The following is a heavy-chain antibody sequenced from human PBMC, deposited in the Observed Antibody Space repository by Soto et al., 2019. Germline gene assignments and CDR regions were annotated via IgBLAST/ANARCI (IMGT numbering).Heavy chain of an antibody. Sequence: GGSLRLSCAASGFTFSSYWMHWVRQAPGKGLVWVSRINSDGSSTSYADSVKGRITISRDNAKNTLYLQMNSLRAEDTAVYYCARDSTLMITFGGVTHYYYYYMDVWGKGTTVTVSS. V-gene: IGHV3-74*01. J-gene: IGHJ6*03. CDR2: INSDGSST. CDR3: ARDSTLMITFGGVTHYYYYYMDV. CDR1: GFTFSSYW. D-gene: IGHD3-16*01.